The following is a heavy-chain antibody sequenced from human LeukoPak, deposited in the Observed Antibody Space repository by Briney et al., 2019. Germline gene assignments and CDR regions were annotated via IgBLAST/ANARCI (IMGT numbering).Heavy chain of an antibody. V-gene: IGHV3-23*01. Sequence: GGSLRLSCAASGFTFSSYAMSWVRQAPGKGLEWVSAISGSGGSTYYADSVKGRFTISRDNSKNTLYLHMNSLRAEDTAVYYCAKVPTMIVVVSLDYWGQGTLVTVSS. CDR1: GFTFSSYA. J-gene: IGHJ4*02. D-gene: IGHD3-22*01. CDR3: AKVPTMIVVVSLDY. CDR2: ISGSGGST.